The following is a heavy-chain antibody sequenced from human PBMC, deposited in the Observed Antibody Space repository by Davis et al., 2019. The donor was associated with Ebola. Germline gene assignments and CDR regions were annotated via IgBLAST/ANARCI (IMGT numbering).Heavy chain of an antibody. V-gene: IGHV5-51*01. J-gene: IGHJ4*02. CDR3: ARAQFPTTSDH. Sequence: PGGSLRLSCKGSGYSFTSYWIAWVRQMPGKGLECMGIIYPGDSETRYSPSFQGQVTISADKSITTAYMEVGSLRSDDTAVYYCARAQFPTTSDHWGQGTLVTVSS. CDR2: IYPGDSET. D-gene: IGHD1-1*01. CDR1: GYSFTSYW.